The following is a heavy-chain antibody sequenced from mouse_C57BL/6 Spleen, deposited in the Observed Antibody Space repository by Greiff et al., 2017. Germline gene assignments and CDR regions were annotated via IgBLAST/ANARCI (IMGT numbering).Heavy chain of an antibody. CDR2: INPYNGGT. J-gene: IGHJ2*01. CDR3: ARSGDGYYIDY. Sequence: VQLQQSGPVLVKPGASVKMSCKASGYTFTDYYMNWVKQSHGKSLEWIGVINPYNGGTSYNQKFKGKATLTVDKSSSTAYMELNSLTSEDSAVYYCARSGDGYYIDYWGQGTTLTVSS. V-gene: IGHV1-19*01. D-gene: IGHD2-3*01. CDR1: GYTFTDYY.